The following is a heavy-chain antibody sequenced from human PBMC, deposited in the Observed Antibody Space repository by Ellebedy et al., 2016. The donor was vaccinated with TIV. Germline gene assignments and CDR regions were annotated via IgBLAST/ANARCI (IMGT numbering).Heavy chain of an antibody. CDR2: INPSVGST. Sequence: AASVKVSCKASGYTFTSYFMHWVRQAPGQGLEWMGIINPSVGSTTYAQKLQGRVTMTRDTSTSTVYMELSSLRSEDTAVYYCARGGQPRYYDSSGAPEYFQHWGQGTLVTVSS. CDR1: GYTFTSYF. CDR3: ARGGQPRYYDSSGAPEYFQH. J-gene: IGHJ1*01. V-gene: IGHV1-46*04. D-gene: IGHD3-22*01.